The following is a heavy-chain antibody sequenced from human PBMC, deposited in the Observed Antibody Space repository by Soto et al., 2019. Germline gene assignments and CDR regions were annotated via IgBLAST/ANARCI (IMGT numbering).Heavy chain of an antibody. Sequence: ASETLSFTCSVSGADTNTYSWTWIRQPAGKGLEWIGRIYTSASINYNPPLRGRVTLSVDTSTNQVSLKLASVTAADTAVYYCARDREAGYNFYYGMDVWGQGTTVTVSS. CDR1: GADTNTYS. D-gene: IGHD6-19*01. V-gene: IGHV4-4*07. J-gene: IGHJ6*02. CDR3: ARDREAGYNFYYGMDV. CDR2: IYTSASI.